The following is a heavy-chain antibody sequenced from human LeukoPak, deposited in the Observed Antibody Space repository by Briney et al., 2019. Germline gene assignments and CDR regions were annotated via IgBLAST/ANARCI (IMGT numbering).Heavy chain of an antibody. CDR2: ISSSSSYT. CDR3: ARESHSSGYDFDY. CDR1: GFTFSSYW. J-gene: IGHJ4*02. Sequence: PGGSLRLSCAASGFTFSSYWMSWVRQAPGKGLEWVSYISSSSSYTNYADSVKGRFTISRDNAKNSLYLQMNSLRAEDTAVYYCARESHSSGYDFDYWGQGTLVTVSS. V-gene: IGHV3-11*05. D-gene: IGHD3-22*01.